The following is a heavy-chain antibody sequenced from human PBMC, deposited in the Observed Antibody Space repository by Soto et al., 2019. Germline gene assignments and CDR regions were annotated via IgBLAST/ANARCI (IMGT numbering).Heavy chain of an antibody. CDR3: AKLKKSSTNWYRDAFDI. V-gene: IGHV3-23*01. J-gene: IGHJ3*02. Sequence: GGSTYYADSVKGRFTISRDNSKNTLDVQMNSLRVEDTAIYYCAKLKKSSTNWYRDAFDIWGQGTMVTVSS. CDR2: GGST. D-gene: IGHD6-13*01.